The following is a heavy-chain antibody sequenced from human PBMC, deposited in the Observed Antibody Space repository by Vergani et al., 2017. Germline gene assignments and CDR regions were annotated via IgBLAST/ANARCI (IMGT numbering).Heavy chain of an antibody. D-gene: IGHD3-16*01. Sequence: QLQLQESGPGLVKPSETLSLTCTVSGGSISSFNYYWGWIRQPPGKGLEWIGSIYYTGSTYYNPSLKSRLTISVDTSKNQFSLRLYSVTAADTAVYYCARRGSIHDFDYWGQGTLVTVSS. CDR3: ARRGSIHDFDY. V-gene: IGHV4-39*01. J-gene: IGHJ4*02. CDR2: IYYTGST. CDR1: GGSISSFNYY.